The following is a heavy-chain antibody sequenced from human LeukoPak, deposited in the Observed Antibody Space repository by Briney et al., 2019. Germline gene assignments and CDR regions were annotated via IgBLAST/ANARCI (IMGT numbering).Heavy chain of an antibody. Sequence: SETLSLTCSVSGDSLSSFYWNWIRQSPEKGLEGIGVTHYSGTTNYNPSLKSRVTMSIDTSRQEFFLRLSAVTAADTAVYYCVLAPNSNWFDFWGQGTRVTVSS. CDR1: GDSLSSFY. D-gene: IGHD2-8*01. V-gene: IGHV4-59*12. CDR2: THYSGTT. CDR3: VLAPNSNWFDF. J-gene: IGHJ5*01.